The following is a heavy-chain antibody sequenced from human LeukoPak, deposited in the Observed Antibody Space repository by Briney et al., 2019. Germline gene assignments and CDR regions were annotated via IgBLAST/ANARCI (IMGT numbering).Heavy chain of an antibody. CDR2: IYSGGST. V-gene: IGHV3-53*01. CDR3: ARDRANIVVVSASEY. CDR1: GFTVSSNY. Sequence: GGSLRLSCAASGFTVSSNYMSWVRQAPGKGLEWVSVIYSGGSTYYADSVKGRFTISRDNAKNSLYLQMNSLRAEDTAVYYCARDRANIVVVSASEYWGQGTLVTVSS. J-gene: IGHJ4*02. D-gene: IGHD2-21*01.